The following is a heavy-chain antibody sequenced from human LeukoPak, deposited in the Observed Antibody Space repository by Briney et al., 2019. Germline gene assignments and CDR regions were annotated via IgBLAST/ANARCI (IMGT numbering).Heavy chain of an antibody. Sequence: GGSLRLSCAASGFTLSGSAMHWVRQASGKGMRWVGRIRSKANSYATAYAAWVKGRFTISRDDSKNTAYLQMNSLKTEDTAVYYCAGLVATMTNFDYWGQGTLVTVSS. CDR1: GFTLSGSA. CDR3: AGLVATMTNFDY. D-gene: IGHD5-12*01. V-gene: IGHV3-73*01. CDR2: IRSKANSYAT. J-gene: IGHJ4*02.